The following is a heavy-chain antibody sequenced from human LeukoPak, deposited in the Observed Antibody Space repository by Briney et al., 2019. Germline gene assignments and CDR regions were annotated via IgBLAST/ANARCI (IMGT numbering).Heavy chain of an antibody. V-gene: IGHV1-2*02. CDR3: ARERRAVAGPDFDY. J-gene: IGHJ4*02. CDR1: GYTFTDYY. CDR2: INPNSGGT. D-gene: IGHD6-19*01. Sequence: ASVKVSCKGSGYTFTDYYMHWVRQAPGQGLEWMGWINPNSGGTNYAQKFQGRVTMTRDTSISTAYMELSRLRSDDTAVYYCARERRAVAGPDFDYWGQGTLVTVSS.